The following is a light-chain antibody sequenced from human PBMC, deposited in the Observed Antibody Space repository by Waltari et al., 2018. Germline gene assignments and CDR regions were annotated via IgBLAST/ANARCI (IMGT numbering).Light chain of an antibody. J-gene: IGLJ1*01. CDR2: DNN. CDR1: SSNIGNNY. Sequence: QSVLTQPPSVSAAPGQKVTISCSGSSSNIGNNYVSWYQQLPGTAPTLLIYDNNKRPSVIPDRFSGSKSGTSATLVITGLQTGDEADYYCGTWDSSLSAGVFGTGTKVTVL. CDR3: GTWDSSLSAGV. V-gene: IGLV1-51*01.